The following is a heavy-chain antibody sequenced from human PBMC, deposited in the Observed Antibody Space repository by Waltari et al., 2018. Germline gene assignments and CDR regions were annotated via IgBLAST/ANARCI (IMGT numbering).Heavy chain of an antibody. CDR1: GFTLSSYA. Sequence: EVQLVESAGGLVQPGGSLRLTCAASGFTLSSYAMSRVRQAPGKGLEWVSAISGSGGSTYYADSVKGRFTISRDNSKNTLYLQMNSLRAEDTAVYYCAKERRTTTAFDIWGQGTMVTVSS. V-gene: IGHV3-23*04. D-gene: IGHD1-26*01. CDR3: AKERRTTTAFDI. CDR2: ISGSGGST. J-gene: IGHJ3*02.